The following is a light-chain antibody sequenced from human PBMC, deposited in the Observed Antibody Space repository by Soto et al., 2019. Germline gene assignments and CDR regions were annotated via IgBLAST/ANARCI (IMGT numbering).Light chain of an antibody. CDR1: QSIRSW. CDR3: QQYNSYPWT. CDR2: QAS. V-gene: IGKV1-5*03. Sequence: DIQMSQSPSTLSASVGDRVTITCRASQSIRSWLAWYQQKPGKAPNLLIYQASSLQSGVPSRFSGSGSGPEYTLTISSLQPYDFATYYCQQYNSYPWTFGQGTKVDIK. J-gene: IGKJ1*01.